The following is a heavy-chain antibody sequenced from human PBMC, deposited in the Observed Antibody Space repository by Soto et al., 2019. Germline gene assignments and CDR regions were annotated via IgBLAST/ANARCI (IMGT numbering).Heavy chain of an antibody. Sequence: ASVKVSCKASGYTFTSYYMHWVRQAPGQGLEWMGIINPSGGSTSYAQKFQGRVTMTRDTSTSTVYMELSSLRSEDTAVYYCAREGVVVVAATHDAFDIWGQGTMVTVSS. CDR2: INPSGGST. V-gene: IGHV1-46*01. J-gene: IGHJ3*02. CDR3: AREGVVVVAATHDAFDI. D-gene: IGHD2-15*01. CDR1: GYTFTSYY.